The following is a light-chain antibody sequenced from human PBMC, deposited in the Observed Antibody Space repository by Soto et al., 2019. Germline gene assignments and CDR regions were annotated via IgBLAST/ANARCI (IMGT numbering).Light chain of an antibody. Sequence: EIVLTQSPGTLSLSPGERATLSCRASQSVSNNYLAWYQQKPGQAPRLLIYGASNRATGIPDRFSSSGSGTDFTLTSSRLEPEVSAVYYCQQYGSSGTFGQGTKVEIK. CDR3: QQYGSSGT. V-gene: IGKV3-20*01. CDR1: QSVSNNY. CDR2: GAS. J-gene: IGKJ1*01.